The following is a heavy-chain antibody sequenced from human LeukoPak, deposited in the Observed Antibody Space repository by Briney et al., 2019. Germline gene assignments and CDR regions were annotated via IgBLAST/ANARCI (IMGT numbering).Heavy chain of an antibody. CDR3: ARRSDDYDSSAYYH. CDR1: GYTFTSYD. V-gene: IGHV1-8*01. J-gene: IGHJ4*02. CDR2: VNPNSGNT. D-gene: IGHD3-22*01. Sequence: ASVKVSCKTSGYTFTSYDLNWVRQATGQGLDWMGWVNPNSGNTGYAQKFQGRVTMTMDPSISTAYMELSSLRSEDTAVYYCARRSDDYDSSAYYHWGQGTLVTVSS.